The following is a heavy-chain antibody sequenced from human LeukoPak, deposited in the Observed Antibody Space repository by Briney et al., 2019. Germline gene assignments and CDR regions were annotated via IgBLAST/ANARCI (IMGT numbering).Heavy chain of an antibody. CDR3: ATRKLGNDY. CDR2: IYTSGST. Sequence: PSETLSLTCTVSGGSISSGSYYWSWIRQPAGKGLEWIGRIYTSGSTNYNPSLKNRVTMSVDTSKNQFSLKLYSVAAADTAVYYCATRKLGNDYWGQGTLVTVSS. D-gene: IGHD7-27*01. J-gene: IGHJ4*02. CDR1: GGSISSGSYY. V-gene: IGHV4-61*02.